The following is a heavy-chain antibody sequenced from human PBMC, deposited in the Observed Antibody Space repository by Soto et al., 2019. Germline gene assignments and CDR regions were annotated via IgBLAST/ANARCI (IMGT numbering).Heavy chain of an antibody. D-gene: IGHD6-13*01. CDR3: ARDLGYSSSWPDY. Sequence: ASVKVSCKACGDTFTSYAMHWVRQAPGQRLEWMGWINAGNGNTKYSQKFQGRVTITRDTSASTAYMELSSLRSEDTAVYYCARDLGYSSSWPDYWGQGTLVTVSS. V-gene: IGHV1-3*01. CDR1: GDTFTSYA. CDR2: INAGNGNT. J-gene: IGHJ4*02.